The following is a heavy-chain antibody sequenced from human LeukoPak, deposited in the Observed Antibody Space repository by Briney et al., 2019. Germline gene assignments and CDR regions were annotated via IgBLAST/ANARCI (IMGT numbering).Heavy chain of an antibody. D-gene: IGHD3-10*01. CDR2: ISGSGGST. V-gene: IGHV3-23*01. J-gene: IGHJ4*02. CDR3: AKDAGELLWFGELYY. CDR1: GFTFSSYA. Sequence: GGSLRLSCAASGFTFSSYAMSWVRQAPGKGLEWVSAISGSGGSTYYADSVKGRFTISRDNSKNTLYPQMNSLRAEDTAEYYCAKDAGELLWFGELYYWGQGTLVTVSS.